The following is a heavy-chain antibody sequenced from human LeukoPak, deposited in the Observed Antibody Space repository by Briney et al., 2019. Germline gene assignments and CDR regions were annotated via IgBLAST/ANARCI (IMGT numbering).Heavy chain of an antibody. J-gene: IGHJ6*03. CDR3: ARHREGSGSYYTGYYYVDV. Sequence: PSETLSLTCTVSGGSISSSSYYWGWIRQPPGKGLEWIGSIYYSGSTYYNPSLKSRVTISVDTSKNQFSLKLSSVTAADTAVYYCARHREGSGSYYTGYYYVDVWGKGTTVTISS. D-gene: IGHD3-10*01. V-gene: IGHV4-39*01. CDR1: GGSISSSSYY. CDR2: IYYSGST.